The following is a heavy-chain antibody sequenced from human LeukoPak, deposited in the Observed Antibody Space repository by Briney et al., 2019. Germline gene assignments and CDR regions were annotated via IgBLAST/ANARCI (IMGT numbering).Heavy chain of an antibody. V-gene: IGHV3-23*01. Sequence: GGSLRLSCGASGSTFSSYAMSWVRQAPGKGLEWVSAISGSGGSTYYADSVKGRFTISRDNSKNTLYLQMNSLRAEDTAVYYCATHSSGWYRDWFDPWGQGTLVTVSS. CDR2: ISGSGGST. D-gene: IGHD6-19*01. J-gene: IGHJ5*02. CDR3: ATHSSGWYRDWFDP. CDR1: GSTFSSYA.